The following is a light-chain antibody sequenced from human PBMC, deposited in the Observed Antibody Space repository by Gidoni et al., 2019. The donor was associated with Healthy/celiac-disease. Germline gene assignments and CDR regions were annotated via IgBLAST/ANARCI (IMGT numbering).Light chain of an antibody. J-gene: IGKJ4*01. CDR1: PSVSSN. Sequence: EIVMTQSPATLSVSPGERATLSRRASPSVSSNLAWYQQKPGQVPRPLIYGASTMATGIPARFSGSGSGTEFTLTISSLQSEDFAVYYCQQYNNWPPLTFXGXTKVEIK. V-gene: IGKV3-15*01. CDR3: QQYNNWPPLT. CDR2: GAS.